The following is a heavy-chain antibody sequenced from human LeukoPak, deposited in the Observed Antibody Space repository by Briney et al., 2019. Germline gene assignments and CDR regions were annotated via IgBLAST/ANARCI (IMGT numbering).Heavy chain of an antibody. J-gene: IGHJ4*02. CDR2: IYHSGST. Sequence: SETLSLTCTVSGYSISSSYYWGWIRQPPGKGLEWIGSIYHSGSTSYNPSLKSRVTISVDTSKNQFSLKLSSVTAADTAVYYCARGYGYNSEYWGQGTLVTVSP. CDR1: GYSISSSYY. D-gene: IGHD5-24*01. CDR3: ARGYGYNSEY. V-gene: IGHV4-38-2*02.